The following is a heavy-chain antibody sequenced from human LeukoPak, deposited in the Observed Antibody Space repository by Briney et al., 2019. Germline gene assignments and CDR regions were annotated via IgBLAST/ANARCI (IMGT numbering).Heavy chain of an antibody. CDR2: IYVTGCH. Sequence: PSETLSLPCSLCGPSISRYYGRWLRQPAGKALVWLGRIYVTGCHTYNPSLESRVAMSLDTSKNHFSLKLRSVTAADTAVYYCARADWGLGDYYYYSMDVWGKGTTVTVSS. CDR3: ARADWGLGDYYYYSMDV. D-gene: IGHD7-27*01. V-gene: IGHV4-4*07. J-gene: IGHJ6*03. CDR1: GPSISRYY.